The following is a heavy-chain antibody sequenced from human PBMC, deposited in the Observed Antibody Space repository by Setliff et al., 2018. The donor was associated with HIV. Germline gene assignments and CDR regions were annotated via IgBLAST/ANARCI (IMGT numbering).Heavy chain of an antibody. CDR3: ARVAWYYSFWSGLGDAFDI. CDR1: GYTFTGYY. Sequence: ASVKVSCKASGYTFTGYYMHWVRQAPGQGLEWMGWINPNNGGTNYAQKFQSRVTMTTDTSTSTAYMELRSLRSDDTAVYYCARVAWYYSFWSGLGDAFDIWGQGTMVTVSS. V-gene: IGHV1-2*02. D-gene: IGHD3-3*01. J-gene: IGHJ3*02. CDR2: INPNNGGT.